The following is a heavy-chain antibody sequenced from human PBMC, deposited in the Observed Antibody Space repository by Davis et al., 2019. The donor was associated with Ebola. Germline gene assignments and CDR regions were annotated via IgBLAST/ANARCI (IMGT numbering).Heavy chain of an antibody. Sequence: PGGSLRLSCAASGFTFDDYAMHWVRQAPGKGLEWVAVISYDGSNKYYADSVKGRFTISRDNSKNTLYLQMNSLRVEDTAVYYCAREGSRNDYYYGMDVWGQGTTVTVSS. CDR1: GFTFDDYA. D-gene: IGHD6-13*01. CDR3: AREGSRNDYYYGMDV. CDR2: ISYDGSNK. J-gene: IGHJ6*02. V-gene: IGHV3-30*03.